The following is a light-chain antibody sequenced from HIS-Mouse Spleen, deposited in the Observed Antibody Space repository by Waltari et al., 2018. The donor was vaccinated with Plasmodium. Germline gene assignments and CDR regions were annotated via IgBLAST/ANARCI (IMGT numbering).Light chain of an antibody. CDR3: QQYNNWSFT. CDR2: GAS. V-gene: IGKV3-15*01. J-gene: IGKJ3*01. Sequence: EIVMTQSPATLSVSQGERATLSCRASQSVSSNLAWYQQKPGQAPRLLIYGASTRASGILAGCSGSGSVTDFTLTISSLQSADFAVYYCQQYNNWSFTFGPGAKVDIK. CDR1: QSVSSN.